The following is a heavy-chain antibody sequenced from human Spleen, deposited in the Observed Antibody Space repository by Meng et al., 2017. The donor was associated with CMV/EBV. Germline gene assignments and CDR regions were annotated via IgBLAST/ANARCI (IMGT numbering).Heavy chain of an antibody. V-gene: IGHV3-30*02. Sequence: GGSLRLSCAASGFTFRNYGLTWVRQAPGKGLEWVAFIRFDGSHTWYADSVKGRFTISRDNSKDTMYLQMSSLRIEDTAVYYCAKDRDYGGTWVFDYWGQGTLVTVSS. CDR2: IRFDGSHT. CDR1: GFTFRNYG. D-gene: IGHD4-23*01. CDR3: AKDRDYGGTWVFDY. J-gene: IGHJ4*02.